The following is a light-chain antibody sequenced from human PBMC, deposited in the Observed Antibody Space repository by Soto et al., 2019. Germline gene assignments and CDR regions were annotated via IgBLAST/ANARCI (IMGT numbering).Light chain of an antibody. J-gene: IGLJ1*01. Sequence: QSALTQPASVSGSPGQSITIPCTGTSSDVGGYNYVSWYQQHPGKAPKLMIYHVSNRPSGVSYRFSGSKSGNTASLTISGLQAEDEADYYCISYITSSTYVFGTGTKLTVL. V-gene: IGLV2-14*01. CDR2: HVS. CDR3: ISYITSSTYV. CDR1: SSDVGGYNY.